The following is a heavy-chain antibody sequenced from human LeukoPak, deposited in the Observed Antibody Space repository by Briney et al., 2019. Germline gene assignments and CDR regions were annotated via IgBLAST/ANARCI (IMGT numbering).Heavy chain of an antibody. Sequence: GGSLRLSCAASGFTFDDYGMSWVRQAPGKGLEWVSGINWNGGSTGYADSVKGRFTISRDNAKNSLYLQMNSLRAEDTASYYCARALTVTRPSNFDYWGQGTLVTVSS. J-gene: IGHJ4*02. CDR1: GFTFDDYG. CDR3: ARALTVTRPSNFDY. CDR2: INWNGGST. D-gene: IGHD4-17*01. V-gene: IGHV3-20*04.